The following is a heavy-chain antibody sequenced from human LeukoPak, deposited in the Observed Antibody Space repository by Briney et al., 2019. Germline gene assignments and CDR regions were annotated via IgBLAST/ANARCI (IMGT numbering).Heavy chain of an antibody. CDR2: IWYDGSNK. D-gene: IGHD3-3*01. Sequence: GWSLSLSCAASGFTFSSYGMHWVRQAPGKGLEGVAVIWYDGSNKYYADSVKGRFTISRDNSKNTLYLQMNSLRAEDTAVYYCARERTPQRFFPSWAFDIWGQGTMVTVSS. J-gene: IGHJ3*02. CDR1: GFTFSSYG. V-gene: IGHV3-33*08. CDR3: ARERTPQRFFPSWAFDI.